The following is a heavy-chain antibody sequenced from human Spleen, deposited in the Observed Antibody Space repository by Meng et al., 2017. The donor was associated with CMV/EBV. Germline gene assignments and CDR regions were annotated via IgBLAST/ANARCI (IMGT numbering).Heavy chain of an antibody. CDR3: AKDGPGNWYGSGTFGGDYYYYYYAMDV. Sequence: GESLKISCAASGFIFGNYGMHWVRQAPGKGLEWVSFIRYDGSNKYYADSVKGRFTISRDNSKNTLYLQMSSLRVEDTAVYYCAKDGPGNWYGSGTFGGDYYYYYYAMDVWGQGTTVTVSS. CDR1: GFIFGNYG. CDR2: IRYDGSNK. J-gene: IGHJ6*02. V-gene: IGHV3-30*02. D-gene: IGHD3-10*01.